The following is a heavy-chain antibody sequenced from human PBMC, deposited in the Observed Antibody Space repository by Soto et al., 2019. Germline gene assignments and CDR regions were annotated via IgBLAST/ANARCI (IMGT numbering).Heavy chain of an antibody. J-gene: IGHJ2*01. CDR1: GGSISGGVHS. V-gene: IGHV4-30-4*01. D-gene: IGHD2-8*01. CDR2: IFDSGST. Sequence: QVQLQESGPGLVKPSETLSLTCTVSGGSISGGVHSWSWIRQPPGKGLEWIGHIFDSGSTYYNPYLKSRLTISVDTSKNQFSMRRSSVTAADTAVYYCAREIMPLTNDWYFDLWGRGTLVTVSS. CDR3: AREIMPLTNDWYFDL.